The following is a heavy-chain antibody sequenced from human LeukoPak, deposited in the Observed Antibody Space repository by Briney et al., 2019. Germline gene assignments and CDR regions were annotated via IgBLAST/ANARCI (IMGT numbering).Heavy chain of an antibody. J-gene: IGHJ4*02. V-gene: IGHV3-48*01. Sequence: GGSLRLSCAASGVIFSTYSMNWVRHALGKGLEWVSYIRSGSNTIDYADSVKGRFTISRDNAKNSLYLQMNSLRAEDTAVYYCATYWNYGYWGQGTLVTVSS. CDR2: IRSGSNTI. CDR3: ATYWNYGY. CDR1: GVIFSTYS. D-gene: IGHD1-7*01.